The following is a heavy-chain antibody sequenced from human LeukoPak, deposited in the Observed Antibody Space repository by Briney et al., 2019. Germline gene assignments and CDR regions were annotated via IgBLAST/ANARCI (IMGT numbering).Heavy chain of an antibody. J-gene: IGHJ4*02. D-gene: IGHD1-14*01. V-gene: IGHV3-7*02. Sequence: GSLKIFRSTSGFPLKRNLMELGRQASGEGLEWVANINEDGGERHYVDTVKGRFTISRDNAKNSLYLQMNSLRAEDTAVYYCARGGNLENWGRGTLVTVSS. CDR1: GFPLKRNL. CDR3: ARGGNLEN. CDR2: INEDGGER.